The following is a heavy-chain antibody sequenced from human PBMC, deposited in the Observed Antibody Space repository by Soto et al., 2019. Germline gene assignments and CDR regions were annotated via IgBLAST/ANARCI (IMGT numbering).Heavy chain of an antibody. CDR1: GGSFSGYY. V-gene: IGHV4-34*01. J-gene: IGHJ6*02. D-gene: IGHD6-13*01. CDR2: INHSGST. CDR3: ASSSSWYYYGMDV. Sequence: QVQLQQWGAGLLKPSETLSLTCAVYGGSFSGYYWSWIRQPPGKGLEWIGEINHSGSTNYNPSLKSRVTISVDPSKNQFSLKLSSVTAADTAVYYCASSSSWYYYGMDVWGQGTTVTVSS.